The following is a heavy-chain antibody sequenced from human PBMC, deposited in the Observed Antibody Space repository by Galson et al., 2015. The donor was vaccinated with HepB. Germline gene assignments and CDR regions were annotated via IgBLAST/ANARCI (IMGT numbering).Heavy chain of an antibody. V-gene: IGHV1-18*04. J-gene: IGHJ3*02. CDR1: GYTFTSYG. CDR3: ASNVGAHDAFDI. CDR2: ISAYNGNT. D-gene: IGHD1-26*01. Sequence: SVKVSCKASGYTFTSYGISWVRQAPGQGLEWMGWISAYNGNTNYAQKLQGRATMTTDTSTSTAYMELRSLRSDDTAVYYCASNVGAHDAFDIWGQGTMVTVSS.